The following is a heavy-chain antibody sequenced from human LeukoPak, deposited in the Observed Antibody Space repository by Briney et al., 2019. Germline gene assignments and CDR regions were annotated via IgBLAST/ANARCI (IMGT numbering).Heavy chain of an antibody. Sequence: SETLSLTCAAYGGSFSGYYWSWIRQPPGKGLEWIGEINHSGSTNYNPSLKSRVTISVDTSKNQFSLKLSSVTAADTAVYYCARVGIAVDLDYWGQGTLVTVSS. CDR2: INHSGST. CDR3: ARVGIAVDLDY. J-gene: IGHJ4*02. V-gene: IGHV4-34*01. CDR1: GGSFSGYY. D-gene: IGHD6-19*01.